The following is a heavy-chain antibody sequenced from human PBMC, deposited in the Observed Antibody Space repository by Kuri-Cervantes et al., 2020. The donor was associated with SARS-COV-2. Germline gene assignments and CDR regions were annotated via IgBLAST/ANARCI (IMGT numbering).Heavy chain of an antibody. D-gene: IGHD1-26*01. V-gene: IGHV1-2*02. J-gene: IGHJ4*02. CDR2: INPNSGGT. Sequence: ASVKVSCKASGYTFTGYYMHWVRQAPGQGLEWMGWINPNSGGTNYAQKVQDRVTMTVDTSTDTAFMEVRSLRSDDTAVYYCARDRWDAILDYWGQGTLVTVSS. CDR3: ARDRWDAILDY. CDR1: GYTFTGYY.